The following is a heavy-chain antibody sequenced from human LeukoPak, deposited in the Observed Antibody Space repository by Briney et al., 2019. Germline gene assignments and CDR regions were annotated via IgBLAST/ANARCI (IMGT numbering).Heavy chain of an antibody. CDR3: ARDRNDILTGLDY. V-gene: IGHV1-8*01. Sequence: GASVKVSCKASGYTFTSYDINWVRQATGQGLEWMGWMNPNSGNTGYAQRFQGRVTMTRNTSISTAYMELSSLRSEDTAVYYCARDRNDILTGLDYWGQGTLVTVSS. CDR1: GYTFTSYD. CDR2: MNPNSGNT. J-gene: IGHJ4*02. D-gene: IGHD3-9*01.